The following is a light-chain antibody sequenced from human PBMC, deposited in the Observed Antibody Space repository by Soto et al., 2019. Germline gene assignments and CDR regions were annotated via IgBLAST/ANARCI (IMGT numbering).Light chain of an antibody. CDR1: SSNIGSNT. V-gene: IGLV1-44*01. CDR2: SNS. J-gene: IGLJ1*01. Sequence: QSVLTQSPSASGTPGQRVTISCSGSSSNIGSNTVNWYQQLPGTAPKLLIYSNSQRPSGVPDRFSGSKSGTSASRAISGLQSEDEADYYCAAWDDSLNGSYVFGTGTKLTVL. CDR3: AAWDDSLNGSYV.